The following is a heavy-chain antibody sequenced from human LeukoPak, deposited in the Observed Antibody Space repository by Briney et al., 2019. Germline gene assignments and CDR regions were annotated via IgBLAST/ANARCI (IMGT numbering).Heavy chain of an antibody. J-gene: IGHJ4*02. CDR2: IHHSGST. Sequence: SSETLSLTCAVYGGSLRGYYWSWIRQSPGKGLEWIGEIHHSGSTNYNPSLKSRVTISIDTSKNQFSLKLTSVTAADTAVYYCARYYYDNRGSTYYFDYWGQGTLVTVSS. V-gene: IGHV4-34*01. D-gene: IGHD3-22*01. CDR3: ARYYYDNRGSTYYFDY. CDR1: GGSLRGYY.